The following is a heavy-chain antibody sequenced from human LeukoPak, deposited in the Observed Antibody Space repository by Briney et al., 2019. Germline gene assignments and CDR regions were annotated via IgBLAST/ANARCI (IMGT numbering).Heavy chain of an antibody. J-gene: IGHJ3*02. V-gene: IGHV3-48*03. CDR1: GFTFSTYE. Sequence: GGTLRLSCAASGFTFSTYEMNWVRQAPGKGLEWVSYISSRGSAIYYADSVKGRFTISRDIAKTSLYLQMNSLRAEDTAIYYCARDMEPDAFDIWGQGTMVTVSS. CDR3: ARDMEPDAFDI. CDR2: ISSRGSAI. D-gene: IGHD1-1*01.